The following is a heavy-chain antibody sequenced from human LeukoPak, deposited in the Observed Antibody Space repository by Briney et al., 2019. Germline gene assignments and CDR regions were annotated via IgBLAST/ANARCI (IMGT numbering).Heavy chain of an antibody. D-gene: IGHD5-12*01. CDR1: GFTFSSYA. Sequence: GGSLRLSCAASGFTFSSYAMSWVRQAPGKGLEWVSAISGSGGSTYYADSVKGRFTISRDNSKNTLYLQMNSQRAEDTAVYYCAKARVATPTFDYWGQGTLVTVSS. V-gene: IGHV3-23*01. J-gene: IGHJ4*02. CDR2: ISGSGGST. CDR3: AKARVATPTFDY.